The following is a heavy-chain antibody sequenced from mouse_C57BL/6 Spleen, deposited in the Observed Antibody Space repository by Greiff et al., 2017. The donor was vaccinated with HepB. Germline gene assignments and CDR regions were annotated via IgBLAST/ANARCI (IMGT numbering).Heavy chain of an antibody. CDR2: IYPGDGDT. J-gene: IGHJ4*01. V-gene: IGHV1-82*01. CDR3: ARGDGSSYYAMDY. Sequence: QVQLQQSGPELVKPGASVKISCKASGYAFSSSWMNWVKQRPGKGLEWIGRIYPGDGDTNYNGKFKGKATLTADKSSCTAYMQLSSLTSEDSAVYFCARGDGSSYYAMDYWGQGTSVTVSS. CDR1: GYAFSSSW. D-gene: IGHD1-1*01.